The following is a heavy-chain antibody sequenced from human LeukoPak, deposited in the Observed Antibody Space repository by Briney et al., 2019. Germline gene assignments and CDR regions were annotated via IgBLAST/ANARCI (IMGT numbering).Heavy chain of an antibody. CDR1: GGSISSSSYY. CDR3: ARLGGSGSYYIGWFDP. CDR2: IYYSGST. V-gene: IGHV4-39*01. J-gene: IGHJ5*02. Sequence: PSETLSLTCTVSGGSISSSSYYWGWIRQPPGKGLEWIGSIYYSGSTYYNPSLKSRVTISVDTPKNQFSLKLSSVTAADTAVYYCARLGGSGSYYIGWFDPWGQGTLVTVSS. D-gene: IGHD3-10*01.